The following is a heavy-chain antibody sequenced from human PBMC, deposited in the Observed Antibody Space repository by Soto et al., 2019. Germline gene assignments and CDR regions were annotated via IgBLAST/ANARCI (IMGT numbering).Heavy chain of an antibody. Sequence: GASVKVSCKASGCTFSSYTISWVRQAPGQGLEWMGRIIPILGIANYAQKFQGRVTITADKSTSTAYMELSSLRSEDTAVYYCASSWKFIAVAGTGTDAFDIWGQGTMVTVSS. D-gene: IGHD6-19*01. CDR1: GCTFSSYT. CDR2: IIPILGIA. CDR3: ASSWKFIAVAGTGTDAFDI. J-gene: IGHJ3*02. V-gene: IGHV1-69*02.